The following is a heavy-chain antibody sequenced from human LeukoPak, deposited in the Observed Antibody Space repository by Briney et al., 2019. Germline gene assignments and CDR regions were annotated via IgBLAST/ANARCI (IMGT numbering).Heavy chain of an antibody. J-gene: IGHJ4*02. V-gene: IGHV3-48*03. CDR2: ISSSGSTI. Sequence: PGGSLRLSCAASGFTFSSYAMNWVRQAPGKGLEWVSYISSSGSTIYYADSVKGRFTISRDNAKNSLYPQMNSLRAEDTAVYYCAREGSSWYRSIDYWGQGTLVTVSS. D-gene: IGHD6-13*01. CDR1: GFTFSSYA. CDR3: AREGSSWYRSIDY.